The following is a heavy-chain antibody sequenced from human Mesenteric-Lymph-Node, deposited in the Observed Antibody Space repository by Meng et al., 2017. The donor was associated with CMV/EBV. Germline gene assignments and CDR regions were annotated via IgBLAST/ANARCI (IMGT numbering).Heavy chain of an antibody. CDR2: TYSGGST. J-gene: IGHJ3*01. CDR1: GFTFSSYS. V-gene: IGHV3-66*02. D-gene: IGHD6-19*01. Sequence: GGSLRLSCAASGFTFSSYSMNWVRQAPGKGLEWVSLTYSGGSTYFADSVKGRFTISRDISKNTLYLQMNSLRPEDTAVYYCARDFGKSTAWYVAFDVWGQGTMVTVSS. CDR3: ARDFGKSTAWYVAFDV.